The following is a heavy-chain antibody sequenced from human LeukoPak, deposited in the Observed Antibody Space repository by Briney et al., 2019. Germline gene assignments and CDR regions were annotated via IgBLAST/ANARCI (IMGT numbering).Heavy chain of an antibody. CDR2: ISGSASST. D-gene: IGHD1-20*01. CDR3: AKGVTATRPDYFDN. V-gene: IGHV3-23*01. Sequence: GGSLRLSCAASGFTFSSYAMSWVRQAPGKGLEWVSTISGSASSTYSAESVRGRFTVSRDNSKNTLSLQVNSLTAEDTAVYFCAKGVTATRPDYFDNWGQGTLVSVSS. J-gene: IGHJ4*02. CDR1: GFTFSSYA.